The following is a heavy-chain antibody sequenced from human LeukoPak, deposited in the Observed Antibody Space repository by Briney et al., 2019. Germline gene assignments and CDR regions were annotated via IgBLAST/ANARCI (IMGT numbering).Heavy chain of an antibody. J-gene: IGHJ6*03. V-gene: IGHV3-11*01. CDR2: ISIIGITI. Sequence: GGSLRLSCAASGFTFSDYYMSWIRKAPGKGLEWVSYISIIGITIYYAGSLKGRSPISRDNAKNSLYLQMNSLRAEDTAVYYCARVGPHYDFWSGYSGYYYYMDVWGKGTTVTVSS. CDR1: GFTFSDYY. CDR3: ARVGPHYDFWSGYSGYYYYMDV. D-gene: IGHD3-3*01.